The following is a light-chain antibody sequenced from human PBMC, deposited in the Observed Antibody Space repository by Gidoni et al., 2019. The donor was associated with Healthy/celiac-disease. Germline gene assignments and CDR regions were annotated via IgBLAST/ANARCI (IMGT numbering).Light chain of an antibody. Sequence: DIVLTQSPATLSLSPGERATLSCRASQSVSSYLAWYQQKPGQAPRLLIYDASNRATGIPARLSGSGSGTDFTLTISSLEPEDFAVYYCQQRSNWPYTFGQGTKLEIK. V-gene: IGKV3-11*01. J-gene: IGKJ2*01. CDR2: DAS. CDR1: QSVSSY. CDR3: QQRSNWPYT.